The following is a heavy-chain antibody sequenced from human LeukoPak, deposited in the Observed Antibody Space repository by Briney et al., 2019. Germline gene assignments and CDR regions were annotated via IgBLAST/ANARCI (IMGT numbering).Heavy chain of an antibody. CDR2: IIPIFGTA. D-gene: IGHD3-22*01. Sequence: ASVKVSCKASGGTFSSYAISWVRQAPGQGLEWMGGIIPIFGTANYAQKFQGRVTITTDESTSTAYMELSSLRSEDTAVYYCARGLMIAAYYYYYMDVWGKGTTVTVSS. J-gene: IGHJ6*03. V-gene: IGHV1-69*05. CDR3: ARGLMIAAYYYYYMDV. CDR1: GGTFSSYA.